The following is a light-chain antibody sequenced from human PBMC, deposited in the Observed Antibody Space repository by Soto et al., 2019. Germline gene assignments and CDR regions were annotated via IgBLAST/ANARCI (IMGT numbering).Light chain of an antibody. Sequence: DIVMTQSPDSLAVCLGERATINCKSSQSVLYSSTNKNYVAWYQLKPGQPPKTLIYWASTRESGVPDRFSGSGSGTDFTLTISSLQAEDVAVYFCQQYSSAPLTFGGGTKVEIK. CDR2: WAS. CDR1: QSVLYSSTNKNY. V-gene: IGKV4-1*01. J-gene: IGKJ4*01. CDR3: QQYSSAPLT.